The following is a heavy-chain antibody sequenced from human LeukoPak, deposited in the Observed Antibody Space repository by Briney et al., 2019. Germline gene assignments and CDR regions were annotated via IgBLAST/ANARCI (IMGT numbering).Heavy chain of an antibody. V-gene: IGHV3-74*01. CDR3: ARQGSGSPIDY. Sequence: GGSLRLSCAASGFTFSSYWMHWVRQAPGKGLVWVSRINSDGSSTSYADSVKGRFTISRDNAKNSLYLQMNSLRAEDTAMYYCARQGSGSPIDYWGQGTLVTVSS. J-gene: IGHJ4*02. CDR1: GFTFSSYW. CDR2: INSDGSST. D-gene: IGHD3-10*01.